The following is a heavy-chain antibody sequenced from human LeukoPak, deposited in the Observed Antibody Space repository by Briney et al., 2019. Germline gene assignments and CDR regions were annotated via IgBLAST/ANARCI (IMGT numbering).Heavy chain of an antibody. CDR2: INHSGST. Sequence: SETLSLTCAVYGGSFSGYYWSWIRQPPGKGLEWIGEINHSGSTNYNPSLKSRVTISVDTSKNQFSLKLSSVTAADTAVYYCARGPLKSTGRCYYYYGMDVWGQGTTVTVSS. J-gene: IGHJ6*02. CDR3: ARGPLKSTGRCYYYYGMDV. V-gene: IGHV4-34*01. D-gene: IGHD2-2*01. CDR1: GGSFSGYY.